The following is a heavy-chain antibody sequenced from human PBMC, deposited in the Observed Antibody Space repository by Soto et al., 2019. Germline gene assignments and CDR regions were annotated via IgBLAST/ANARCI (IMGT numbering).Heavy chain of an antibody. CDR3: ATPMGIAAAGDY. Sequence: ASVKVSCKASGYTFTGYYMHWVRQAPGQGLEWMGWINPNSGGANYAQKFQGRVTMTRDTSISTAYMELSRLRSDDTAVYYCATPMGIAAAGDYWGQGTLVTVSS. J-gene: IGHJ4*02. CDR1: GYTFTGYY. CDR2: INPNSGGA. D-gene: IGHD6-13*01. V-gene: IGHV1-2*02.